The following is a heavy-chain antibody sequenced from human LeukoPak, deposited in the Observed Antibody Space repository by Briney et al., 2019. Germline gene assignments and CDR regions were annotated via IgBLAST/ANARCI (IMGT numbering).Heavy chain of an antibody. CDR1: GFRFTSNA. J-gene: IGHJ4*02. Sequence: GGSLRLSCAASGFRFTSNAMTWVRQPPGKGLEWVSSISGSGDATYYADSVKGRLTISRDNSMLYLQLNSLRAEDTAIYYCAKDAGSCVGGFCFYFDSWGQGALATVSS. CDR2: ISGSGDAT. V-gene: IGHV3-23*01. D-gene: IGHD2-15*01. CDR3: AKDAGSCVGGFCFYFDS.